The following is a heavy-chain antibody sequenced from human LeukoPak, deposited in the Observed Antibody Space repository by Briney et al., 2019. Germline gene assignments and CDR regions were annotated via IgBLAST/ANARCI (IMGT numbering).Heavy chain of an antibody. CDR2: IKQDGSEK. Sequence: GGSLRLSCAASGVTFNSFWMSWVRQAPGKGLEWVANIKQDGSEKYYVDSVKGRFTISRDNAKNSLYLQMNSLRAEDTAVYYCATESGTYSGTCFDYWGQGTLVTVSS. V-gene: IGHV3-7*04. J-gene: IGHJ4*02. CDR3: ATESGTYSGTCFDY. D-gene: IGHD1-26*01. CDR1: GVTFNSFW.